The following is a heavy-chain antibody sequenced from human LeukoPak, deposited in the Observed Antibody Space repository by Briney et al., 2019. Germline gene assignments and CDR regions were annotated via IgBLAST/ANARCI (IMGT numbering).Heavy chain of an antibody. CDR1: GFTFSSYG. V-gene: IGHV3-33*08. J-gene: IGHJ6*02. D-gene: IGHD3-10*01. CDR2: IWYDGSNI. Sequence: PGGSLRLSCAASGFTFSSYGMHWVRQAPGKGLEWVADIWYDGSNIYYADSVKGRFTISRDNSKNSLYLQMNSLRAEDTAVYYCARDLQGSGSYYKDYYYYYYGMDVWGQGTTVTVSS. CDR3: ARDLQGSGSYYKDYYYYYYGMDV.